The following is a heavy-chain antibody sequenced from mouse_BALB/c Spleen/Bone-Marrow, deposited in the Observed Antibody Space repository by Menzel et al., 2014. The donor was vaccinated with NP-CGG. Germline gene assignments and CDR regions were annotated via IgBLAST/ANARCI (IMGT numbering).Heavy chain of an antibody. CDR3: ARGGISIDY. Sequence: QVQLRQSGAELVRPGSSVKISCKASGYAFSIYWMNWVKQRPGQGLEWIGQIYPGDDDTDYIGKFKGKATLTADRSSSTAYMQLNSLTSEDSAVYFCARGGISIDYWGQGTTLTVSS. J-gene: IGHJ2*01. CDR2: IYPGDDDT. V-gene: IGHV1-80*01. CDR1: GYAFSIYW.